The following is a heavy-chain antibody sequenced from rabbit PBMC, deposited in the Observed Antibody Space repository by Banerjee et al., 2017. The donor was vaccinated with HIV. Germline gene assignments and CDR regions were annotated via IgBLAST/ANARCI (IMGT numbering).Heavy chain of an antibody. D-gene: IGHD3-3*01. J-gene: IGHJ4*01. V-gene: IGHV1S40*01. CDR1: GFTFSSSYW. Sequence: QSLEESGGDLVKPGAALTLTCTASGFTFSSSYWICWVRQAPGKGLEWIGTIYAGVSGATYYASWAKGRFTISKTSSTTVTLQMTSLTAADTATYFCARGLVAGVLDLWGPGTLVTV. CDR3: ARGLVAGVLDL. CDR2: IYAGVSGAT.